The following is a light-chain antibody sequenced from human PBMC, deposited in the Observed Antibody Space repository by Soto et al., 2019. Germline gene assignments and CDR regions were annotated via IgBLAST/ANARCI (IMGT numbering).Light chain of an antibody. J-gene: IGKJ2*01. CDR2: DAS. CDR1: QSVSSY. CDR3: QQRSNWPRT. Sequence: ELVLTQSPATLSLYPGERATLSCRASQSVSSYLAWYQQKPGQAPRLLIYDASHRATGIPARFSGSGSGTDFTLTISSLEPEDFAVYYCQQRSNWPRTFGQGTKLEIK. V-gene: IGKV3-11*01.